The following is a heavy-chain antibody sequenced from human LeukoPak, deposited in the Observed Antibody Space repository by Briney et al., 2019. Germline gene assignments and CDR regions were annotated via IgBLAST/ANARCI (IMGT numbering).Heavy chain of an antibody. V-gene: IGHV1-18*01. CDR2: LNTYNGNT. Sequence: ASVKVSCKASGGTFSSYAIGWVRQAPGQGLEWMGWLNTYNGNTNYAQKFQGRVTMTTDTSTRTAYMELRSLRYDDTAVYYCARRSVVVSAAGDDAFDIWGQGTMVTVSS. CDR1: GGTFSSYA. D-gene: IGHD2-15*01. J-gene: IGHJ3*02. CDR3: ARRSVVVSAAGDDAFDI.